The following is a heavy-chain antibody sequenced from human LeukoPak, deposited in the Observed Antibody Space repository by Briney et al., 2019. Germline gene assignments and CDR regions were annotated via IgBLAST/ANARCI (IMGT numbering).Heavy chain of an antibody. CDR3: ARTIVVVPAAPRGLDY. J-gene: IGHJ4*02. V-gene: IGHV1-2*02. D-gene: IGHD2-2*01. CDR1: GYTFTGYY. CDR2: INPNSGGT. Sequence: ASVKVSCKASGYTFTGYYMHWVRQAPGQGLEWMGWINPNSGGTNYAQKFQGRVTMTRDTSISTAYMELSRLRSDDTAVYYCARTIVVVPAAPRGLDYWGQGTLVTVSS.